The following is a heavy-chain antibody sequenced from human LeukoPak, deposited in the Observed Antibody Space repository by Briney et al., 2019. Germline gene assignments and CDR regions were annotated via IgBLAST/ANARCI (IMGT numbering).Heavy chain of an antibody. CDR1: GFTFSDYY. D-gene: IGHD3-10*01. CDR3: ARVHQASLWFGESINYYYYGMDV. CDR2: ISSSGSTI. Sequence: GGSLRLSCAASGFTFSDYYMSWVRQAPGKGLEWVSYISSSGSTIYYADSVKGRFTISRDNAKNSLYLQMNSLRAEDTAVYYCARVHQASLWFGESINYYYYGMDVWGQGTTVTVSS. V-gene: IGHV3-11*01. J-gene: IGHJ6*02.